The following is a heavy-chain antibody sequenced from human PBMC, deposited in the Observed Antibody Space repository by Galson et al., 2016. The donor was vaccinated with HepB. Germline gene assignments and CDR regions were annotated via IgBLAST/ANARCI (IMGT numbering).Heavy chain of an antibody. CDR3: AREASSGWYGADY. J-gene: IGHJ4*02. CDR1: GYTFTSYG. D-gene: IGHD6-19*01. V-gene: IGHV1-18*04. CDR2: ISAYDGNT. Sequence: SVKVSCKASGYTFTSYGISWVRQAPGQGLEWLGWISAYDGNTKYSQKLQGRGTMTTDASTSTAYMELRSLRSDDTAGYYCAREASSGWYGADYWGQGTLVTVSS.